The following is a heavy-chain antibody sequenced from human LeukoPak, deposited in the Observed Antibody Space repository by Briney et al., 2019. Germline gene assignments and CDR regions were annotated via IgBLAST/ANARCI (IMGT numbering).Heavy chain of an antibody. V-gene: IGHV3-23*01. J-gene: IGHJ4*01. CDR1: GFTFSSYA. CDR2: ISGSRGST. Sequence: GGSLRLSCAASGFTFSSYAMSWARQAPGKGLECVSAISGSRGSTYYADSVKGRFTISRDNSKNTLYLQMNSLRAEDTAVYYCAKGDYSTGGYLDYWGQGTLVTVSS. CDR3: AKGDYSTGGYLDY. D-gene: IGHD4-11*01.